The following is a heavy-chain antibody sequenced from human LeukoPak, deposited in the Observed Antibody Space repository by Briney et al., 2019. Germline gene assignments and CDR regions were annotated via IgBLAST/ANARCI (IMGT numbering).Heavy chain of an antibody. CDR2: IHGSGST. V-gene: IGHV4-4*02. CDR1: LDSTTSNF. D-gene: IGHD1-14*01. Sequence: ASETLSLTCTVSLDSTTSNFWSWVRQPPGKGLEWIGEIHGSGSTNYNPSLQSRVTISIARSKNQIALELSSVTAVDTAVSYCAREIVGGFNPGAYWGQGTLVTVSS. CDR3: AREIVGGFNPGAY. J-gene: IGHJ4*02.